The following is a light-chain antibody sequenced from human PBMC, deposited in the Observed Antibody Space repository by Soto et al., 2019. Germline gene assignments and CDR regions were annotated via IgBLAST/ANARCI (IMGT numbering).Light chain of an antibody. CDR3: QQFHSFPIT. J-gene: IGKJ5*01. CDR1: QTVSRW. CDR2: KAS. Sequence: DIQMTQSPSTLSASVGDRVTITCRASQTVSRWLAWYQQKPVKAPQLLIEKASTLESGVPSRFSGSGSGTDLTLTINNRQPEDYATYYCQQFHSFPITCGQGTRLEIK. V-gene: IGKV1-5*03.